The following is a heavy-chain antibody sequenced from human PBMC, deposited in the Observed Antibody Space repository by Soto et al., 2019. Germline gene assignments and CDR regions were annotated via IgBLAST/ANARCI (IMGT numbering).Heavy chain of an antibody. V-gene: IGHV4-4*02. Sequence: QVQLQESGPGLVKPSGTLSLTCAVSSGTISSSNWWTWVRQPPGKGLEWIGEINQSGSPNYNPSLRSRVTLSVDKYKSQFFLKLSSVTAADTAIYYCAGLGMVAAHREFDPWGQGTLVTVSS. CDR1: SGTISSSNW. CDR3: AGLGMVAAHREFDP. CDR2: INQSGSP. D-gene: IGHD2-15*01. J-gene: IGHJ5*02.